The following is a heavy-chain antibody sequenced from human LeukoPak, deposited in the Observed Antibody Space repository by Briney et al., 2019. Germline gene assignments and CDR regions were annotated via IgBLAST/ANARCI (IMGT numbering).Heavy chain of an antibody. D-gene: IGHD3-10*01. Sequence: SQTLSLTCTVSGGSISSGSNYWSWIRQPAGKGLEWIGRIYTSGSTNYNPSLKSRLTISIDTSNNQFSLKLSSVTAADTAVYYCARELRTRMVRGSGDFDYWGQETLVTVSS. CDR2: IYTSGST. CDR3: ARELRTRMVRGSGDFDY. J-gene: IGHJ4*02. CDR1: GGSISSGSNY. V-gene: IGHV4-61*02.